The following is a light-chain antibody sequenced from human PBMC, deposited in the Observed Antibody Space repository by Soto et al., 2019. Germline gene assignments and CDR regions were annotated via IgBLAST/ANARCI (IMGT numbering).Light chain of an antibody. V-gene: IGKV3-15*01. CDR3: QQYNNWPPWT. CDR1: QSVSSN. CDR2: ATS. J-gene: IGKJ1*01. Sequence: EIVMTQSPATLSVSPGERATLSCRASQSVSSNLAWYQQKPGQAPRLLIYATSSRATGVPTRFSGSGSGTDFTLTISSRQSEDFAVYYCQQYNNWPPWTFGQGTKVEIK.